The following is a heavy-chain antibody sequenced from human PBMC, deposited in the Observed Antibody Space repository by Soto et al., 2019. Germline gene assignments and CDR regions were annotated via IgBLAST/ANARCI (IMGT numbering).Heavy chain of an antibody. D-gene: IGHD3-10*01. CDR3: ARTMVRGVHIAY. Sequence: QVQLQESGPGLVKPSQTLSLTCTVSGGSISSGAFYWSWIRQHPGKGLEWIGYIHYSGSTYYTPSLKSRVTISEDTSKTQFSLKLTSVTAADTAVYYCARTMVRGVHIAYWGQGTLVTVSS. CDR2: IHYSGST. V-gene: IGHV4-31*03. CDR1: GGSISSGAFY. J-gene: IGHJ4*02.